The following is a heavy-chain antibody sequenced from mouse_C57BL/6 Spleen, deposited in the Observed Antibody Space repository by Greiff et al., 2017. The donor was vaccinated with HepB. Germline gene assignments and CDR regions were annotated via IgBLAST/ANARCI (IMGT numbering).Heavy chain of an antibody. J-gene: IGHJ3*01. V-gene: IGHV14-4*01. D-gene: IGHD1-1*01. CDR1: GFNIKDDY. Sequence: EVQLQQSGAELVRPGASVKLSCTASGFNIKDDYMHWVKQRPEQGLEWIGWIDPENGDTEYASKFQGKATITADTSSNTAYLQLSSLTSEDTAGYYCTTGVAASGFAYWGQGTLVTVSA. CDR2: IDPENGDT. CDR3: TTGVAASGFAY.